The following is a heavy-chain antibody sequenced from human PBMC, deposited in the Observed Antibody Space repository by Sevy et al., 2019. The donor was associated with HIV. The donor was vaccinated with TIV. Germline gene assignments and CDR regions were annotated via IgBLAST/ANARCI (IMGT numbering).Heavy chain of an antibody. V-gene: IGHV1-8*01. J-gene: IGHJ4*02. Sequence: ASVKVSCKASGYTFTSYDINWVRQATGQGLEWMGWMNPNSGNTGYAQKFQGRVTMTRNTSISTAYMELSSLRSEDTDVYYCARGDCSGGSCYIYFDYWGQGTLVTVSS. CDR1: GYTFTSYD. CDR2: MNPNSGNT. D-gene: IGHD2-15*01. CDR3: ARGDCSGGSCYIYFDY.